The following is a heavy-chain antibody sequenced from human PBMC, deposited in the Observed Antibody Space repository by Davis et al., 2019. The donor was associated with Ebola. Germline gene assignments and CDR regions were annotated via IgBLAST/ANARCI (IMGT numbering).Heavy chain of an antibody. D-gene: IGHD3/OR15-3a*01. Sequence: HSQTLSLTCAISGDSVSGNIPAWNWIRQSPSRGLEWLGRTYYNSKWYSDYAVSVKSRISINPDTSKNQFSLHLKSVTPEDTAVYYCARGWLRTGFDYWGQGTLVTVSS. CDR2: TYYNSKWYS. J-gene: IGHJ4*02. V-gene: IGHV6-1*01. CDR1: GDSVSGNIPA. CDR3: ARGWLRTGFDY.